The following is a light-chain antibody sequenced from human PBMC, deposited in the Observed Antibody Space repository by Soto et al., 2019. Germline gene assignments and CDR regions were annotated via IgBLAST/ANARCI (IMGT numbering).Light chain of an antibody. Sequence: DIQMTQSPSTLSGSVGDRVTITCRASQTISSWLAWYQQKPGKAPKLLIYKASTLKSGVPSRFSCSGSETEFTLTISSLQADDFETYYCQHYNSYSEALGRGTKVDIX. J-gene: IGKJ4*02. V-gene: IGKV1-5*03. CDR2: KAS. CDR1: QTISSW. CDR3: QHYNSYSEA.